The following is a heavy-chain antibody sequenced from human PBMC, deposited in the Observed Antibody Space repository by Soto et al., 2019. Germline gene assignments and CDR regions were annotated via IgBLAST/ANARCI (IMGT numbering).Heavy chain of an antibody. J-gene: IGHJ6*02. CDR3: GRGGHCILRFLEGSPSGYYYYGMDV. V-gene: IGHV4-34*01. CDR2: INHSGST. D-gene: IGHD3-3*01. Sequence: PSETLSLTCAVYGGSFSGYYWSWIRQPPGKGLEWIGEINHSGSTNYNPSLKSRVTISVDTSKNQFSLKLSSVTAADTAVYYCGRGGHCILRFLEGSPSGYYYYGMDVWGQGTTVTVSS. CDR1: GGSFSGYY.